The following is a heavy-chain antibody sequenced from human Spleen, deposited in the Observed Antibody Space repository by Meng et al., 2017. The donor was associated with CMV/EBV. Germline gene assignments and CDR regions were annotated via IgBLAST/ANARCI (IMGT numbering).Heavy chain of an antibody. CDR1: GGSVSTGNNY. CDR3: ARDRLTGYLNWFDP. D-gene: IGHD3-9*01. J-gene: IGHJ5*02. Sequence: VQLQESGPGLVKPSQTLSLPCTVSGGSVSTGNNYWIGIRQPPGKGLEWIGYIYYSGRTYYNPSLESRVTMSVDTSKNQFSLNLNSVTAADTAVYYCARDRLTGYLNWFDPWGQGTLVTVSS. CDR2: IYYSGRT. V-gene: IGHV4-30-4*01.